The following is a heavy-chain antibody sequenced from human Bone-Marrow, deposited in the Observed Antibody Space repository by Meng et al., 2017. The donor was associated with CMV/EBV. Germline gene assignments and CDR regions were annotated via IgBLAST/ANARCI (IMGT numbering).Heavy chain of an antibody. V-gene: IGHV3-30*02. CDR1: GFTFSSYA. D-gene: IGHD6-13*01. CDR2: IRYDGSNK. CDR3: AKEFLWGGIEAAGTIGIDY. J-gene: IGHJ4*02. Sequence: GGSLRLSCAASGFTFSSYAMHWVRQAPGKGLEWVAFIRYDGSNKYYADSVKGRFTISRDNSKNTLYLQMNSLRAEDTAVYYCAKEFLWGGIEAAGTIGIDYWGQGTLVTVSS.